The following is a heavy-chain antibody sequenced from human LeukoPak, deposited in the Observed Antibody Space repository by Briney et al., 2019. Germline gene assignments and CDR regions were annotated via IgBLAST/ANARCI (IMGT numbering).Heavy chain of an antibody. CDR3: AREILEPGKTHEY. CDR2: INNVGTAT. D-gene: IGHD1-1*01. V-gene: IGHV3-74*01. J-gene: IGHJ4*02. CDR1: GFTFSAYW. Sequence: PGGSLRLSCAASGFTFSAYWMHWVRQVPGKGLVWVSRINNVGTATFFADSVKGRFTISRDNAKNTLYLQMDSLRAEDTAMYYCAREILEPGKTHEYWGQGTLVTVSS.